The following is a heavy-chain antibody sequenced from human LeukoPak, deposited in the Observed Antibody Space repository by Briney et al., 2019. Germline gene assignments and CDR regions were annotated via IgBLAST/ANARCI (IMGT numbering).Heavy chain of an antibody. CDR3: AKDRGYSSSFFEI. V-gene: IGHV3-9*03. J-gene: IGHJ4*02. CDR1: GFIFDDYA. D-gene: IGHD6-13*01. CDR2: ISCNSGKI. Sequence: GGSLRLSCAASGFIFDDYAMHWVRQVPGKGLEWVSGISCNSGKIDYADSVKGRFTISRDNAKNSLYLQMNSLRVEDMALYYCAKDRGYSSSFFEIWGQGTLVTVSS.